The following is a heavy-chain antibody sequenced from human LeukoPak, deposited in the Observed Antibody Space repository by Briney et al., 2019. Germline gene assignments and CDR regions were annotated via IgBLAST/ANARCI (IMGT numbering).Heavy chain of an antibody. CDR3: GGDSSGSQLGDAFDI. V-gene: IGHV1-69*04. CDR2: IIPIFGIA. CDR1: GGTFSSYA. J-gene: IGHJ3*02. Sequence: GASVKVSSKASGGTFSSYAISWVRQAPGQGLEWMGRIIPIFGIANYAQKFQGRVTITADKSTSTAYMELSSLRSEDTAVYYCGGDSSGSQLGDAFDIWGQGTMVTVSS. D-gene: IGHD3-22*01.